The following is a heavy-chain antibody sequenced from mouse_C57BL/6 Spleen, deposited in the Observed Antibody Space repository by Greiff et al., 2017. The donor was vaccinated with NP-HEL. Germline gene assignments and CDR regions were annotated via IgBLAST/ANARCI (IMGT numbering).Heavy chain of an antibody. CDR2: INPSTGGT. D-gene: IGHD1-1*01. CDR1: GYSFTGYY. Sequence: VQLKQSGPELVKPGASVKISCKASGYSFTGYYMNWVKQSPEKSLEWIGEINPSTGGTTYNQKFKAKATLTVDKSSSTAYMQLKSLTSEDSAVEYCARGGITTVVGGYFDYWGQGTTLTVSS. CDR3: ARGGITTVVGGYFDY. V-gene: IGHV1-42*01. J-gene: IGHJ2*01.